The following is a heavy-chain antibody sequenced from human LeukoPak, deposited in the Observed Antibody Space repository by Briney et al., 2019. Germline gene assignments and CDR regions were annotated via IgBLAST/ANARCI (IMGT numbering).Heavy chain of an antibody. CDR2: ITTSGCTT. D-gene: IGHD1-26*01. J-gene: IGHJ4*02. Sequence: PGGSLRLSCADSGFTFRSYAMSWVRQAPGKGLEWASLITTSGCTTYYADSVTGRFTISRDNSKSTMYLQMNSLRAEDTAVYYCARDRGTYPNYYFDDWGQGTLVTVSS. CDR1: GFTFRSYA. CDR3: ARDRGTYPNYYFDD. V-gene: IGHV3-23*01.